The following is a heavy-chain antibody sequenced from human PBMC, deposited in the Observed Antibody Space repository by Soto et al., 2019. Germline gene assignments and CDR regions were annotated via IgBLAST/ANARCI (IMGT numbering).Heavy chain of an antibody. J-gene: IGHJ4*02. Sequence: GSLRLSCAGSGFTFSSYAMHWVRQAPGKGLEWVAVISYDGSNKYYADSVKGRFTISRDNSKNTLYLQMNSLRAEDTAVYYCARDSPDYGDYVDYWGQGTLVTVSS. D-gene: IGHD4-17*01. CDR2: ISYDGSNK. CDR3: ARDSPDYGDYVDY. CDR1: GFTFSSYA. V-gene: IGHV3-30-3*01.